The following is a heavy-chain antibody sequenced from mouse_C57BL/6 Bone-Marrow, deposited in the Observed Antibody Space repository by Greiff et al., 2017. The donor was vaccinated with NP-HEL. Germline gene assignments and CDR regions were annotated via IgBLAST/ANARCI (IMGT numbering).Heavy chain of an antibody. CDR2: IYPRRGNP. D-gene: IGHD1-1*01. CDR3: ASFYGSSER. V-gene: IGHV1-81*01. CDR1: GYTFTSYG. Sequence: QVQLKQSGAELARPGASVKLSCKASGYTFTSYGISWVKQRTGQGLEWIGEIYPRRGNPYYNEKFKGKATLTADKSSSTAYMELRRLTSEDSAVYFCASFYGSSERWGQGTLVTVSA. J-gene: IGHJ3*01.